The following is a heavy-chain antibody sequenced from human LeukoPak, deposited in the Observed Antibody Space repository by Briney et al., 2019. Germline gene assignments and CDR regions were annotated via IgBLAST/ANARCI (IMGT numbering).Heavy chain of an antibody. CDR2: IYYSGST. J-gene: IGHJ4*02. Sequence: SETLSLTCSVSGGSISSSSYYWGWIRQPPGKGLEWIGSIYYSGSTYYNPSLKSRVTISVDTSKNQFSLKLSPVTAADTAVYYCARRMITFGGNDYWGQGTLVTVSS. D-gene: IGHD3-16*01. V-gene: IGHV4-39*01. CDR3: ARRMITFGGNDY. CDR1: GGSISSSSYY.